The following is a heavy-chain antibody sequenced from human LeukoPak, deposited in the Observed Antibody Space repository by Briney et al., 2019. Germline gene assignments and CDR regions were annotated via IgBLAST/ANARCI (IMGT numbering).Heavy chain of an antibody. J-gene: IGHJ4*02. D-gene: IGHD6-13*01. V-gene: IGHV3-30*18. CDR3: AKDGGSSWYYFDY. CDR1: GFTFSSYG. Sequence: GGSLRLSCAASGFTFSSYGMHWVRQAPGKGLEWVAVISYDGSNKYYADSVKGRFTISRDNSKNTLYLQMNNLRAEDTAVYYCAKDGGSSWYYFDYWGQGTLVTVSS. CDR2: ISYDGSNK.